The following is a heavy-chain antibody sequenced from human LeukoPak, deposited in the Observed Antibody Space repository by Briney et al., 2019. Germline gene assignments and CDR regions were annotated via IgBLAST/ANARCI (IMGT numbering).Heavy chain of an antibody. CDR1: RFTFSSYA. CDR2: ISYDGSNK. CDR3: ARGGLQVVPAAIGAY. Sequence: PGRSLRLSCAASRFTFSSYAMHWVRQAPGKGLEWVAVISYDGSNKYYADSVKGRFTISRDNSKNTLYLQMNSLRAEDTAVYYCARGGLQVVPAAIGAYWDQGTLVTVSS. D-gene: IGHD2-2*01. V-gene: IGHV3-30*04. J-gene: IGHJ4*02.